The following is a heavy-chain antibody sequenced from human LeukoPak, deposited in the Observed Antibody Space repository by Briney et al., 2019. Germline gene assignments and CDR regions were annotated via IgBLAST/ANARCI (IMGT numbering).Heavy chain of an antibody. J-gene: IGHJ4*02. V-gene: IGHV3-74*01. CDR3: AKDREKPSQFDY. CDR2: INTDGSST. CDR1: GFTFSSYW. Sequence: AGGSLRLSCAASGFTFSSYWMHWVRQAPGKGLVWVSRINTDGSSTTYADSVKGRFTISRDNAKNTLFLQMTSLRVEDTAVYYCAKDREKPSQFDYWGQGTLVTVSS.